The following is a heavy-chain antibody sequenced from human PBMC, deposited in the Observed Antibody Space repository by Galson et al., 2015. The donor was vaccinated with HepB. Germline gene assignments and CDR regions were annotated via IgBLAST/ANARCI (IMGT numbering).Heavy chain of an antibody. CDR3: AKAREYYGAGSYYFDH. CDR2: ITGGGGST. V-gene: IGHV3-23*01. J-gene: IGHJ4*01. Sequence: SLRLSCAGSGFSFHSYALNWVRQAPGKGLEWVSSITGGGGSTYYPDSLKGRFTVSRDNSNSTVYLQINSLRAEDTAIYYCAKAREYYGAGSYYFDHWGHGSLVSVSS. D-gene: IGHD3-10*01. CDR1: GFSFHSYA.